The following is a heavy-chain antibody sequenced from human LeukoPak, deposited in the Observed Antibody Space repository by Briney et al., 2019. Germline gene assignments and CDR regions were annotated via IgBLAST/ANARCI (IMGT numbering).Heavy chain of an antibody. D-gene: IGHD3-10*01. Sequence: ASVKVSCKASGYTFTGYYMHWVRQAPGQGLEWMAWINPNSGGTNYAQKFQGRVTMTRDTSISTAYMELSRLRSDDTAVYYCARSKPYCSGSYFLDAFDIWGQGTMVNVPS. V-gene: IGHV1-2*02. CDR2: INPNSGGT. CDR3: ARSKPYCSGSYFLDAFDI. CDR1: GYTFTGYY. J-gene: IGHJ3*02.